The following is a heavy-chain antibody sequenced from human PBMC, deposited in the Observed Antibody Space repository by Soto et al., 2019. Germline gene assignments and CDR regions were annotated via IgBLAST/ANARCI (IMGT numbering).Heavy chain of an antibody. CDR1: GYSFTSYW. CDR3: ARQRFLEDPADRYYYYYGMDV. J-gene: IGHJ6*02. D-gene: IGHD3-3*01. CDR2: IYPGDSDT. Sequence: GESLKISCKGSGYSFTSYWIGCVRQMPGKGLEWMGIIYPGDSDTRYSPSFQGQVTISADKSISTAYLQWSSLKASDTAMYYCARQRFLEDPADRYYYYYGMDVWGQGTTVTVSS. V-gene: IGHV5-51*01.